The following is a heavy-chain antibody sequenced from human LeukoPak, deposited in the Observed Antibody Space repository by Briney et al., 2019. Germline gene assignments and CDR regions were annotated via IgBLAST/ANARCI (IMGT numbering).Heavy chain of an antibody. CDR1: GYTFTSYG. V-gene: IGHV1-8*02. Sequence: ASVKVSCKASGYTFTSYGISWVRQAPGQGLEWMGWMNPNSGNTGYAQKFQGRVTMTRNTSISTAYMELSSLRSEDTAVYYCARVTTGLDVWGKGTTVTVSS. J-gene: IGHJ6*04. CDR2: MNPNSGNT. CDR3: ARVTTGLDV. D-gene: IGHD4-11*01.